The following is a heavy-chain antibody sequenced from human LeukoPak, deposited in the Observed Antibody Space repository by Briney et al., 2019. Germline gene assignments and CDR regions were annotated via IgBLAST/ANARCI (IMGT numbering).Heavy chain of an antibody. D-gene: IGHD2-15*01. Sequence: GGSLRLSCAASGFTFDDYAMHWVRQAPGKGLEWVSLISWDGGSTYYADSVKGRFTISRDNSKNSLYLQMNSLRAEDTALYYCAKDRDSVAAPGGVDYWGQGTLVTVSS. CDR2: ISWDGGST. J-gene: IGHJ4*02. CDR3: AKDRDSVAAPGGVDY. V-gene: IGHV3-43D*03. CDR1: GFTFDDYA.